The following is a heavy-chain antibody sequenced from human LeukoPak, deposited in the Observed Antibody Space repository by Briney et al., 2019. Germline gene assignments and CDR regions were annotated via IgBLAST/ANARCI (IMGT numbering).Heavy chain of an antibody. J-gene: IGHJ4*02. CDR2: ISSNGGST. CDR3: VKGYCSSISCFGDY. CDR1: GFTFSSYA. V-gene: IGHV3-64D*09. D-gene: IGHD2-2*01. Sequence: PGGSLRLSCSASGFTFSSYAMHWVRQAPGKGLEYVLAISSNGGSTYYADSVKGRFTISRDNSKNTLYLQMSSLRAEDTAVYYCVKGYCSSISCFGDYWGQGTLVTFSS.